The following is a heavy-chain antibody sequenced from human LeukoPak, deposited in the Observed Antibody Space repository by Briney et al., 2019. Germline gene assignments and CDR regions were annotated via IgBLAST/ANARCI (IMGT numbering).Heavy chain of an antibody. CDR3: AKPLEKYTYGGNFDY. J-gene: IGHJ4*02. Sequence: GGSLRLSCAASGFSFSDYAMNWVRQAPGKGLEWVSGISFNGASTYYADSVKGQFTISRDNSKNTLYLQMNNLRAEDTAVYYCAKPLEKYTYGGNFDYWGQGILVTVSS. CDR1: GFSFSDYA. V-gene: IGHV3-23*01. D-gene: IGHD4-23*01. CDR2: ISFNGAST.